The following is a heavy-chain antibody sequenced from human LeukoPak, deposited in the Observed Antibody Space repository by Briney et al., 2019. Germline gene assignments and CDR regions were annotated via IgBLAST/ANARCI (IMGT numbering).Heavy chain of an antibody. CDR1: GFTFSSYG. J-gene: IGHJ4*02. D-gene: IGHD6-13*01. CDR2: IRYDGSNK. Sequence: GGSLRLPCAASGFTFSSYGMHWVRQAPGKGLEWVAFIRYDGSNKYYADSVKGRFTISRDNSKNTLYLQMNSLRAEDTAVYYCAKDRGSSWTGYFDYWGQGTLVTVSS. V-gene: IGHV3-30*02. CDR3: AKDRGSSWTGYFDY.